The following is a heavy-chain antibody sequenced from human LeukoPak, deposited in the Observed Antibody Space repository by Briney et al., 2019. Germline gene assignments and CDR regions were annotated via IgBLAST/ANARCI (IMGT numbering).Heavy chain of an antibody. CDR1: GLAFSSYA. CDR2: ISVASNT. V-gene: IGHV3-23*01. CDR3: ADYGVSGVRNNFY. D-gene: IGHD3-3*01. Sequence: GGSLRLSCAASGLAFSSYAMSWVRQAPGKGLEWVSTISVASNTFYADFVKGRFTISRDNSRNTVYLQMTSLRADDTAVYYCADYGVSGVRNNFYWGQGTLVTVSS. J-gene: IGHJ4*02.